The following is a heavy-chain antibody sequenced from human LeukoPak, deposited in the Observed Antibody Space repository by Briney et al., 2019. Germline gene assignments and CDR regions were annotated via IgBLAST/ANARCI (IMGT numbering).Heavy chain of an antibody. Sequence: GGSLRLSYAASGFTFSDYGIHWVRQAPGKGLEWVAFIRFDGSEKYYADSVKGRFTISRDNSKNTLYLQMNSLRVEDTAVYYCAKDPYGYWGQGTLVTVSS. CDR1: GFTFSDYG. V-gene: IGHV3-30*02. D-gene: IGHD4-17*01. CDR3: AKDPYGY. J-gene: IGHJ4*02. CDR2: IRFDGSEK.